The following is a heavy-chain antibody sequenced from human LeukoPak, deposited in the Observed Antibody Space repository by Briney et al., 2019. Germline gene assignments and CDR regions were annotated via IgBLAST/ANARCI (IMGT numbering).Heavy chain of an antibody. J-gene: IGHJ5*02. V-gene: IGHV3-30*02. CDR2: IRYDGSNK. D-gene: IGHD3-10*01. Sequence: PGGSLRLSCAASGFTFSSYGMHWVRQAPGKGLEWVAFIRYDGSNKYYADSVKGRFTISRDNSKNTLYLQMNSLRAEDTAVYYCAKDALRNYYSNWFDPWGQGTLVTVSS. CDR1: GFTFSSYG. CDR3: AKDALRNYYSNWFDP.